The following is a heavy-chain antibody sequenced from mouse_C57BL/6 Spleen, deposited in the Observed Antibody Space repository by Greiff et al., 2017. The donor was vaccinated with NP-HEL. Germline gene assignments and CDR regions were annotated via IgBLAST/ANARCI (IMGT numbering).Heavy chain of an antibody. J-gene: IGHJ3*01. V-gene: IGHV5-9-1*02. D-gene: IGHD4-1*02. CDR2: ISSGGDYI. Sequence: EVQLVESGEGLVKPGGSLKLSCAASGFTFSSYAMSWVRQTPEKRLEWVAYISSGGDYIYYADTVKGRFTISRDNARNTLYLQMSSLKSEDTAMYYCTRDGAFSTGFAYWGQGTLVTVSA. CDR1: GFTFSSYA. CDR3: TRDGAFSTGFAY.